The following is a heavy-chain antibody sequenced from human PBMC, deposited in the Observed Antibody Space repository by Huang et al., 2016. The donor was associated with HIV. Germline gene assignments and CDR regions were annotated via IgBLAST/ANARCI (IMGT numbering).Heavy chain of an antibody. Sequence: VQLVESGGGLVRQGGSLRLSCAASGFSFDSYSMTWVRQAPGKTCEWLAYISSSGGNIYYADSVKGRFTISRDNARNSLFLQLSSLRVEDTAVYHCVRDAGGKNFWGQGTLVSVSS. CDR1: GFSFDSYS. J-gene: IGHJ4*02. CDR2: ISSSGGNI. CDR3: VRDAGGKNF. D-gene: IGHD1-26*01. V-gene: IGHV3-48*01.